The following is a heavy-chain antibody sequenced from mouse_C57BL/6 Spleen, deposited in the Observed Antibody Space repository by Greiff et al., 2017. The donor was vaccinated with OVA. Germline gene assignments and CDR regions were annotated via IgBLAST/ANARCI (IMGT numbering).Heavy chain of an antibody. D-gene: IGHD1-1*01. Sequence: QVQLQQPGAELVMPGASVKLSCKASGYTFTSYWMHWVKQRPGQGLEWIGEIDPSDGSTNYNQKFKGKSTLPVDKSSSTAYMQLSSLTSEDSAGYYCARPYGSSWYFDVWGTGTTVTVSS. J-gene: IGHJ1*03. CDR1: GYTFTSYW. V-gene: IGHV1-69*01. CDR3: ARPYGSSWYFDV. CDR2: IDPSDGST.